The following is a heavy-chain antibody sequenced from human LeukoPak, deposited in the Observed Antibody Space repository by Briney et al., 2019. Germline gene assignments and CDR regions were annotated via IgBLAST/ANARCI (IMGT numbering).Heavy chain of an antibody. D-gene: IGHD6-13*01. CDR2: INTNTGNP. CDR1: GYTFTSNY. Sequence: GASVKVSCKAFGYTFTSNYMHWVRQAPGQRLEWMGWINTNTGNPTYAQGFTGRFVFSLDTSVSTAYLQISSLKAEDTAVYYCARGTGYSRSWPPHWGQGTLVTVSS. V-gene: IGHV7-4-1*02. CDR3: ARGTGYSRSWPPH. J-gene: IGHJ4*02.